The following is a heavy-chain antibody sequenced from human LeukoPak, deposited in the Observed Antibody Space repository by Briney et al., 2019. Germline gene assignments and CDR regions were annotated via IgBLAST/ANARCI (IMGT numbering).Heavy chain of an antibody. CDR3: ARGAVAAPDPY. D-gene: IGHD6-19*01. CDR2: IYSGGST. CDR1: GFTVSSNY. Sequence: GGSLRLSCAASGFTVSSNYMSWVRQAPGKGLEWVSVIYSGGSTYYADSVKGRFTISRDNSKNTLYLQMNSLRAEDSAVYYCARGAVAAPDPYWGQGTLVTVSS. J-gene: IGHJ4*02. V-gene: IGHV3-53*01.